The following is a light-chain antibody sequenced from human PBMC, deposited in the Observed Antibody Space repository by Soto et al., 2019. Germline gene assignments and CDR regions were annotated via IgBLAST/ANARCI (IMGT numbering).Light chain of an antibody. CDR3: QHYNSYPLT. V-gene: IGKV1-5*03. CDR2: QPS. J-gene: IGKJ4*01. Sequence: IWMTQSPSLRSASIGERVTITCRASQTVSSWLAWYQQKPGKAPKLLIYQPSTLETGVPSRFSGSGSGTEFTLTIAGLQPDDFATYYCQHYNSYPLTFGGGTKVDIK. CDR1: QTVSSW.